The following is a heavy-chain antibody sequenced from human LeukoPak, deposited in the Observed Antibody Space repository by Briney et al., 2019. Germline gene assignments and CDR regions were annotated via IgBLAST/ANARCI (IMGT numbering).Heavy chain of an antibody. D-gene: IGHD3-9*01. CDR1: GFTVSSNY. J-gene: IGHJ3*02. CDR3: ALGNPEYDIVTGYWAPATDI. CDR2: IYSGGST. V-gene: IGHV3-53*01. Sequence: GGSLRLSCAASGFTVSSNYMSWVRQAPGKGLEWVSVIYSGGSTYYADSVKGRFTISRDNSKNTLYLQMNSLRAEDTAVYYCALGNPEYDIVTGYWAPATDIWGQGTMVTVSS.